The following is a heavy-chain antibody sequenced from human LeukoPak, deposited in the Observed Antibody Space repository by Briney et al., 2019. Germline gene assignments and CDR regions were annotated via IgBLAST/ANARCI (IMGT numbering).Heavy chain of an antibody. Sequence: PGGSLRLSCAASGFTFSDYYMSWIRQAPGKGLEWVSYISSSGSTIYYADSVKGRFTISRDNAKNSLYLQMNSLRAEDTAVYYCARDSNVPWFGELLYPFDYWGQGTLVTVSS. CDR3: ARDSNVPWFGELLYPFDY. V-gene: IGHV3-11*04. D-gene: IGHD3-10*01. CDR1: GFTFSDYY. CDR2: ISSSGSTI. J-gene: IGHJ4*02.